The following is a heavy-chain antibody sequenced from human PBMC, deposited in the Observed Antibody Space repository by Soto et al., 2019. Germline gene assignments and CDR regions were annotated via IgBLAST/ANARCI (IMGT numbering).Heavy chain of an antibody. CDR2: IIGSGGST. CDR3: AKPRDRSGYPTFPFDY. Sequence: PGGSLRLSCAASGFTFSSYAMSWVRQAPGKGLEWVSAIIGSGGSTYYADSVKGRVTISRDNSKNTLYLQMNSLSAEDTAVYYCAKPRDRSGYPTFPFDYWGQGTLVTVSS. D-gene: IGHD3-22*01. V-gene: IGHV3-23*01. CDR1: GFTFSSYA. J-gene: IGHJ4*02.